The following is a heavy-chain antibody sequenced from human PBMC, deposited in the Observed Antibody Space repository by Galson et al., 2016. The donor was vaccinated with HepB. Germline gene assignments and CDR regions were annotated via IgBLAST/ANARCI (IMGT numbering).Heavy chain of an antibody. D-gene: IGHD3-3*01. CDR1: GGSFSDYY. CDR3: ARGRQDFWSGYYFDY. V-gene: IGHV4-34*01. Sequence: AVYGGSFSDYYWGWIRQSPGKGLEWIGEINHIGSTTYNPSLKSRVTISIDTSKNHLSLKLNSVTAADTAVYYCARGRQDFWSGYYFDYWGQGTLVTVSS. CDR2: INHIGST. J-gene: IGHJ4*02.